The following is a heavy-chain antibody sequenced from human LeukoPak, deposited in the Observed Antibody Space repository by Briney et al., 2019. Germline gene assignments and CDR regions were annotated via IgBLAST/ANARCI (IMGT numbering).Heavy chain of an antibody. D-gene: IGHD3-22*01. CDR3: ARDLSGVYYYDSSGYYPYYFDY. CDR1: GFTFSDYY. Sequence: GGSLRPSCAASGFTFSDYYMSWIRQAPGKGLEWVSYISSSGSTIYYADSVKGRFTISRDNAKNSLYLQMNSLRAEDTAVYYCARDLSGVYYYDSSGYYPYYFDYWGQGTLVTVSS. J-gene: IGHJ4*02. V-gene: IGHV3-11*01. CDR2: ISSSGSTI.